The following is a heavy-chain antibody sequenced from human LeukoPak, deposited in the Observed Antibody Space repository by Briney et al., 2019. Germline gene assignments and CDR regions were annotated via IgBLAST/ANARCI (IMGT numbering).Heavy chain of an antibody. CDR2: ISGSGGST. CDR1: GFTFSSYA. D-gene: IGHD1-26*01. J-gene: IGHJ3*02. Sequence: HPGGSLRLSCAASGFTFSSYAMSWVRRAPGKGLEWVSAISGSGGSTYYADSVKGRFTISRDNSKNTLYLQMNSLRAEDTAVYYCARELREHGVFDIWGQGIMVTVSS. CDR3: ARELREHGVFDI. V-gene: IGHV3-23*01.